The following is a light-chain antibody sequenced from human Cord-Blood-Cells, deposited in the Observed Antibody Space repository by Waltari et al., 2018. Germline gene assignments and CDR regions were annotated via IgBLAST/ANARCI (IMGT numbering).Light chain of an antibody. J-gene: IGKJ1*01. Sequence: EIVMTPPPATLSVRPGDTATPSCRASQSVSSTLACYQQKPGQPPRPLIYGAPARATGIPSRFSGSGSGTEFTLTISSLQSEDFAVYYCQQYNNWLRTFGQGSKVEIK. CDR2: GAP. CDR1: QSVSST. V-gene: IGKV3-15*01. CDR3: QQYNNWLRT.